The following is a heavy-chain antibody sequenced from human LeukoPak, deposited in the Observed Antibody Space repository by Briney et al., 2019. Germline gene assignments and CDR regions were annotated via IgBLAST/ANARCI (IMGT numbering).Heavy chain of an antibody. V-gene: IGHV1-8*01. CDR1: GYTFTSYD. CDR2: MNPNSSNT. J-gene: IGHJ4*02. Sequence: GASVKVSCKASGYTFTSYDINWVRQATGQGLEWMAWMNPNSSNTGYAQNFQGRVTMTRNTSISTAYMELSSLRSEDTAVYYCARGRMVAAAGCLGYWGQGTLVTVSS. CDR3: ARGRMVAAAGCLGY. D-gene: IGHD6-13*01.